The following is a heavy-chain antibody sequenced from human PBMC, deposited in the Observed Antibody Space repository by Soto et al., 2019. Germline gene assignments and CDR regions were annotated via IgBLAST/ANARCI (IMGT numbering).Heavy chain of an antibody. CDR3: ARDPPPSFWYFDL. CDR2: VPNRGSDT. J-gene: IGHJ2*01. D-gene: IGHD3-16*01. CDR1: GYSLSSYD. V-gene: IGHV3-30*03. Sequence: GGSLRLSCAASGYSLSSYDIHWVRQAPGKGLEWVALVPNRGSDTYYVASVKGRFTVSRDNSKNTAYLQMSSLRVEDTAVYYCARDPPPSFWYFDLWGRGTLVTVSS.